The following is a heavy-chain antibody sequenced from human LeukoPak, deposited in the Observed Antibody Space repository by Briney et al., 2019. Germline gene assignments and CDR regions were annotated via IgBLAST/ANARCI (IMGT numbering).Heavy chain of an antibody. J-gene: IGHJ5*02. D-gene: IGHD3-3*01. V-gene: IGHV3-7*01. CDR1: VFTFSDYW. CDR3: ARDFSLNP. Sequence: GGSLRLSCAVSVFTFSDYWMSWVRQAPGKGLEWVANIKQDGGEKNYVDSVKGGFTISRDSAQNSVDLQMNSLRAEDTAVYYCARDFSLNPWGQGTLVTVSS. CDR2: IKQDGGEK.